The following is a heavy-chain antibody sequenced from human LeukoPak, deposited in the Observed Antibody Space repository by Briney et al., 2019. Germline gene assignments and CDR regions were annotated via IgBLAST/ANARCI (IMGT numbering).Heavy chain of an antibody. CDR3: ARDLSSNDAFDI. CDR1: GGSISSYY. J-gene: IGHJ3*02. V-gene: IGHV4-30-4*08. D-gene: IGHD6-13*01. CDR2: IYYSGST. Sequence: PSETLSLTCTVSGGSISSYYWSWIRQPPGKGLEWIGYIYYSGSTYYNPSLKSRVTISVDTSKNQFSLKLSSVTAADTAVYYCARDLSSNDAFDIWGQGTMVTVSS.